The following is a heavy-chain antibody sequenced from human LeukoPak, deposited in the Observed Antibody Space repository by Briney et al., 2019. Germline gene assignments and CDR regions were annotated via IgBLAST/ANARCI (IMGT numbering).Heavy chain of an antibody. Sequence: SETLSLTCAVYGGSFSGYYWSWIRQPPGKGLEWIGEVNHSGSTNYNPSLKSRVTISVDTSKNQFSLKLSSVTAADTAVYYCARGRPSVDTAMVQYYYYGMDVWGQGTTVTVSS. CDR1: GGSFSGYY. CDR3: ARGRPSVDTAMVQYYYYGMDV. V-gene: IGHV4-34*01. CDR2: VNHSGST. J-gene: IGHJ6*02. D-gene: IGHD5-18*01.